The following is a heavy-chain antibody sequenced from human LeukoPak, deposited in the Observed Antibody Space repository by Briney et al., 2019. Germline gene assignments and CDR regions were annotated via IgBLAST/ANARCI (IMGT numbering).Heavy chain of an antibody. Sequence: MPSETLSLTCTVSGGSISSSSYYWGWIRQPPGKGLEWIGIIYYSGSTYYNPSLKSRVTISVDTSKNQFSLKLSSVTAADTAVYYCARHPSGSYWGLIDYWGQGTLVTVSS. D-gene: IGHD1-26*01. J-gene: IGHJ4*02. CDR3: ARHPSGSYWGLIDY. V-gene: IGHV4-39*01. CDR2: IYYSGST. CDR1: GGSISSSSYY.